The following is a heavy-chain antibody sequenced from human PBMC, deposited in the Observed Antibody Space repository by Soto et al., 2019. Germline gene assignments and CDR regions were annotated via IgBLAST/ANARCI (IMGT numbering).Heavy chain of an antibody. J-gene: IGHJ3*02. CDR1: GCNFSDYD. V-gene: IGHV3-11*01. Sequence: PGGSLGLSCAAAGCNFSDYDRRGSRQAPGKGLEWVSYISTSDGTIYYADSVTGRFTISRDNSKSSLYLQMSSLRAEDTAVFYCARVNDLAPLRGHFDIWGQGTMVTVSS. D-gene: IGHD1-1*01. CDR3: ARVNDLAPLRGHFDI. CDR2: ISTSDGTI.